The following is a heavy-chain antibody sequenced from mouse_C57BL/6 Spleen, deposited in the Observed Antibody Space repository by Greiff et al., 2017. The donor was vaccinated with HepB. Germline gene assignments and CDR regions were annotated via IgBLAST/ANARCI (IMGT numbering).Heavy chain of an antibody. D-gene: IGHD2-4*01. V-gene: IGHV1-15*01. CDR1: GYTFTDYE. Sequence: VKLQQSGAELVRPGASVTLSCKASGYTFTDYEMHWVKQTPVHGLEWIGAIDPETGGTAYNQKFKGKAILTADKSSSTAYMELRSLTSEDSAVYYCTRRDYDGYYAMDYWGQGTSVTVSS. CDR2: IDPETGGT. J-gene: IGHJ4*01. CDR3: TRRDYDGYYAMDY.